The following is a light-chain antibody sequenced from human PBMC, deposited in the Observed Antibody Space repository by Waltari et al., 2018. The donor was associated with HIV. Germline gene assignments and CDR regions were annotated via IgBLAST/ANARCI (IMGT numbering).Light chain of an antibody. CDR1: SSNIGAGYD. CDR2: GNS. CDR3: QSYDSSLSGSRV. Sequence: GQRVTISCTGSSSNIGAGYDVHWYQQLPGTAPKLLIYGNSNRPSGVPDRFSGSKSGTSASLAITGLQAEDEADYYCQSYDSSLSGSRVFGGGTKLTVL. V-gene: IGLV1-40*01. J-gene: IGLJ3*02.